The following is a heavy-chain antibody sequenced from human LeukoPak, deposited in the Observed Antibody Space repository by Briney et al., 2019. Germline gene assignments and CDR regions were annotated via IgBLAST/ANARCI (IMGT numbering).Heavy chain of an antibody. V-gene: IGHV3-43*02. J-gene: IGHJ4*02. CDR3: AKDMTYCSGGSCYSEVDY. CDR1: GFTFDDYV. D-gene: IGHD2-15*01. Sequence: GGSLRLSCAASGFTFDDYVIHWVRQAPGRGLEWVSLISGDGGSTYYADSVKGRFTISRDNSKNSLYLQMNSLRTEDTALYYCAKDMTYCSGGSCYSEVDYWGQGTLVTVSS. CDR2: ISGDGGST.